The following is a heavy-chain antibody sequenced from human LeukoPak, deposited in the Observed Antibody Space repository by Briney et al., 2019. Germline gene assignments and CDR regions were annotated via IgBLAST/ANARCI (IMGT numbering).Heavy chain of an antibody. D-gene: IGHD7-27*01. V-gene: IGHV3-11*01. Sequence: PGGSLRLSCAASGFTFSDYYMSWIRQAPGKGLEWVSYISNSGNTIYYADSVKGRFTISRDNVKNSLYLQMNSLRAEDTAVYYCARERWGSSKAFDIWGQGTMVTVSS. CDR2: ISNSGNTI. CDR1: GFTFSDYY. CDR3: ARERWGSSKAFDI. J-gene: IGHJ3*02.